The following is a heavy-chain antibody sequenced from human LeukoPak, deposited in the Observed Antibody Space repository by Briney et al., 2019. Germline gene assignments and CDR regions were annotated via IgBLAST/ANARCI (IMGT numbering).Heavy chain of an antibody. J-gene: IGHJ4*02. D-gene: IGHD6-6*01. CDR3: AGVSSSSGVGY. Sequence: SETLSLTCTVSGGSISSYYWSWIRQPPGKGLEWIGYIYYSGSTNYNPSLKSRVTISVDTSKNQFSLKLSSVTAADTAVYYCAGVSSSSGVGYWGQGTLVTVSS. V-gene: IGHV4-59*01. CDR1: GGSISSYY. CDR2: IYYSGST.